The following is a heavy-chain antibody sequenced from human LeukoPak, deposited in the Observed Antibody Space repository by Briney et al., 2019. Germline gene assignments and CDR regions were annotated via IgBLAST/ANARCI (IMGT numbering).Heavy chain of an antibody. CDR1: GFTFSSYS. CDR2: ISSSSSYI. Sequence: GGSLRLSXAASGFTFSSYSMNWVRQAPGKGLEWVSSISSSSSYIYYADSVKGRFTISRDNAKNSLYLQMNSLRAEDTAVYYCARRPPTVTNIDYWGQGTLVTVSS. CDR3: ARRPPTVTNIDY. D-gene: IGHD4-11*01. V-gene: IGHV3-21*01. J-gene: IGHJ4*02.